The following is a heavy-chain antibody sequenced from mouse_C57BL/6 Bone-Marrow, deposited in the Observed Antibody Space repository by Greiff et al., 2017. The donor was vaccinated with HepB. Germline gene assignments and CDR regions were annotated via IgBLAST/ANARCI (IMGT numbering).Heavy chain of an antibody. CDR1: GYSITSGYY. D-gene: IGHD2-2*01. J-gene: IGHJ2*01. CDR3: ARDSGYLFDY. CDR2: ISYDGSN. V-gene: IGHV3-6*01. Sequence: VQLKESGPGLVKPSQSLSLTCSVTGYSITSGYYWNWIRQFPGNKLEWMGYISYDGSNNYNPSLKNRISITRDTSKNQFFLKLNSVTTEDTATYYCARDSGYLFDYWGQGTTLTVSS.